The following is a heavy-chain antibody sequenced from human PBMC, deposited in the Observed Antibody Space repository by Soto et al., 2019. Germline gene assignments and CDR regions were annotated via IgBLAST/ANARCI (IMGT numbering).Heavy chain of an antibody. CDR1: GYSSTSDR. CDR2: IYPGDSDT. D-gene: IGHD6-6*01. CDR3: ARIPPLEYRSSPEGRYYYYYMAV. V-gene: IGHV5-51*01. Sequence: GPGYSSTSDRVGWGGQVPSTGLAGIWIIYPGDSDTRYSPSFQGQVTISADKSISTAYLQWSSLKASDTAMYYCARIPPLEYRSSPEGRYYYYYMAVWGKGTTVTVSS. J-gene: IGHJ6*03.